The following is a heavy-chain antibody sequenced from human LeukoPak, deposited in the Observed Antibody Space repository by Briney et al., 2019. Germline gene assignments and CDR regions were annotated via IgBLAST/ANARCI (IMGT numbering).Heavy chain of an antibody. CDR1: GGTFSSYT. D-gene: IGHD2-2*01. J-gene: IGHJ4*02. CDR2: IIPIFGTA. CDR3: ARLFGYCSGTSCYA. Sequence: GASVKVSCKASGGTFSSYTVSWVRQAPGQGLEWMGGIIPIFGTANYAQKFQGRVTITADESTSTAYMELRSLRSEDTAVYYCARLFGYCSGTSCYAWGQGTLVTVSS. V-gene: IGHV1-69*13.